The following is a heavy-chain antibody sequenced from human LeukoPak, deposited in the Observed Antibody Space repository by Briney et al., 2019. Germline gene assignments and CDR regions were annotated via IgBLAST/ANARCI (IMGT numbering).Heavy chain of an antibody. CDR3: ARGSTHYDVLTGYHYYFDY. Sequence: GGSLRLSCAASGFTFDDYAMHWVRQAPGKGLEWVSGISWNSGSLGYEDSVKGRFTISRDNAKNSLYLQMNSLRAEDTALYYCARGSTHYDVLTGYHYYFDYWGQGTLVTVSS. CDR2: ISWNSGSL. D-gene: IGHD3-9*01. V-gene: IGHV3-9*01. J-gene: IGHJ4*02. CDR1: GFTFDDYA.